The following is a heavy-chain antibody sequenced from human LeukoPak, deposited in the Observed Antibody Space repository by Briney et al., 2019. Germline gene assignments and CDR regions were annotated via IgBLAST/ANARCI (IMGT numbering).Heavy chain of an antibody. J-gene: IGHJ4*02. CDR2: INHSGST. Sequence: PSETLSLTCAVYGGSFSGYYWSWIRQPPGKGLEWIGEINHSGSTNYNPSLRSRVTISVDTFKNQFSLKLSSVTAADKAVYHCASLRYYRSGSYYGSQWGQGNPVTVSS. CDR1: GGSFSGYY. D-gene: IGHD3-10*01. V-gene: IGHV4-34*01. CDR3: ASLRYYRSGSYYGSQ.